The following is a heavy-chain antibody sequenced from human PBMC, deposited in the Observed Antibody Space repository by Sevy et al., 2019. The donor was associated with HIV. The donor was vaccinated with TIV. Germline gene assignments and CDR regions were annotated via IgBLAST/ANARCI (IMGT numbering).Heavy chain of an antibody. V-gene: IGHV3-21*01. Sequence: GGSLRLSCAASGFTFSSYTMNWVRQAPGKGLEWVSSITSGSTYIYYADSVKGRFTISRDNAKNSLYLQMNSLRAEDTAVXXCAXXGGCSSTSXXXYLXXXXQGSLVTVSS. CDR3: AXXGGCSSTSXXXYLXX. D-gene: IGHD2-2*01. CDR1: GFTFSSYT. CDR2: ITSGSTYI. J-gene: IGHJ4*02.